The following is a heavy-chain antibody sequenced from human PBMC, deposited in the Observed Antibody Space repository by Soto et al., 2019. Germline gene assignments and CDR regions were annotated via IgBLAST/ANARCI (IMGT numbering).Heavy chain of an antibody. D-gene: IGHD3-22*01. V-gene: IGHV3-30-3*02. J-gene: IGHJ6*02. CDR2: LSNNGINT. CDR3: AKDYYDSSCSRYFYALAV. Sequence: PGGSLRLSCAASGFTFSTYTMYWVRQAPGKGLEWVAGLSNNGINTDYADSVKGRFTISRDNSMHTLYLQMNSLRAEDTAVYFCAKDYYDSSCSRYFYALAVWGQGTTVTVSS. CDR1: GFTFSTYT.